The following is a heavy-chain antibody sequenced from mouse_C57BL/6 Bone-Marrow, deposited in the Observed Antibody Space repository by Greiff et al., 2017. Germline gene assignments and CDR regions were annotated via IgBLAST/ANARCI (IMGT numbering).Heavy chain of an antibody. D-gene: IGHD2-4*01. Sequence: QVHVKQPGAELVRPGSSVKLSCKASGYTFTSYWMHWVKQRPIQGLEWIGNIDPSDSETHYNQQFKDKATLTVDKSSSTAYMQLSSLTSEDSAVYYWARSGYDYPVAYWGQGTLVTVSA. V-gene: IGHV1-52*01. J-gene: IGHJ3*01. CDR2: IDPSDSET. CDR1: GYTFTSYW. CDR3: ARSGYDYPVAY.